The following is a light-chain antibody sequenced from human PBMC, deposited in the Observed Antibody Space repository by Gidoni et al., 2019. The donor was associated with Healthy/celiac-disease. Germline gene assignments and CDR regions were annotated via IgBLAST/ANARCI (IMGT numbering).Light chain of an antibody. CDR2: DAS. J-gene: IGKJ4*01. Sequence: DIVLTQSPATLSLSPGERAPLSCRASQSVSSYFAWYHQKPGQATRLLIYDASNRATGIPARFSGRGAGTDFTLTISSLEHEDVAVYYCQQRSNWRGTFGGGTKVEIK. CDR3: QQRSNWRGT. V-gene: IGKV3-11*01. CDR1: QSVSSY.